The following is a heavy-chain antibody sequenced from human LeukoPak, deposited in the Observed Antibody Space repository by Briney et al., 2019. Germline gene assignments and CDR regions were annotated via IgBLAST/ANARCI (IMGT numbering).Heavy chain of an antibody. D-gene: IGHD6-19*01. V-gene: IGHV4-38-2*02. J-gene: IGHJ4*02. CDR2: IYHSGST. CDR3: ATGIAVAGTVDY. Sequence: PSETLSLTCTVSGYSISSGYYWGWIRQPPGKGLEWIGSIYHSGSTYYNLSLKSRVTISVNTSKNQFSLKLSSVTAADTAVYYCATGIAVAGTVDYWGQGTLVTVSS. CDR1: GYSISSGYY.